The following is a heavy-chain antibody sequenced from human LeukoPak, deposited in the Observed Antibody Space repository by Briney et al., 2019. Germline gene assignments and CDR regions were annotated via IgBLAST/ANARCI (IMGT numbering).Heavy chain of an antibody. CDR2: ISGSGGST. CDR1: GFTFSSYA. D-gene: IGHD3-10*01. CDR3: TTLITMVRGVITQPDY. Sequence: GGSLRLSCAASGFTFSSYAMSWVRQAPGKGLEWVSAISGSGGSTYYADSVKGRFTISRDNSKNTLYLQMNSLRAEDTAVYYCTTLITMVRGVITQPDYWGQGTLVTVSS. J-gene: IGHJ4*02. V-gene: IGHV3-23*01.